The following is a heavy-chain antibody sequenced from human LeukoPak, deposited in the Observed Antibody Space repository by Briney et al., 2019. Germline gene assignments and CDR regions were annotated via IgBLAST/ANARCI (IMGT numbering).Heavy chain of an antibody. CDR1: GFTFSSYE. D-gene: IGHD6-19*01. V-gene: IGHV3-48*03. J-gene: IGHJ4*02. Sequence: RPGGSLRLSCAASGFTFSSYEMNWVRQAPGKGLEGVSYISSIGSTIYYADSVKGRFTISRDNSKNSLHLQLNSLRAEDTAVYYCARDGYSSGWYFGLPTADYWGQGTLVTVSS. CDR2: ISSIGSTI. CDR3: ARDGYSSGWYFGLPTADY.